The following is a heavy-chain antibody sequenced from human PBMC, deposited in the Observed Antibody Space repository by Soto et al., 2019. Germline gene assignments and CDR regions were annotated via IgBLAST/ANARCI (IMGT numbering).Heavy chain of an antibody. Sequence: EVQLVESGGGLVQPGGSLRLSCAAAGFTFSSFSINWIREAPGKGRELVSFISYTGGITIYYADSVKGPFTISRDNAKNSVYLQMNSLRAEDTALYYCVKDVGYCRGGGCYAWFDTWGQGTLVTVSS. V-gene: IGHV3-48*01. CDR3: VKDVGYCRGGGCYAWFDT. CDR1: GFTFSSFS. J-gene: IGHJ5*02. D-gene: IGHD2-15*01. CDR2: ISYTGGITI.